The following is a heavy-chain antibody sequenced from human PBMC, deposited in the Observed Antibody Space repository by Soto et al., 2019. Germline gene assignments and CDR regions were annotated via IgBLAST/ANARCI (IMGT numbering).Heavy chain of an antibody. V-gene: IGHV3-15*01. CDR2: IKSKTDGGTT. J-gene: IGHJ6*02. CDR1: GFTFSNAW. D-gene: IGHD6-13*01. Sequence: GGSLRLSCAASGFTFSNAWMSWVRQAPGKGLEWVGRIKSKTDGGTTDYAAPVKGRFTISRDDSKNTLYLQMNSLKTEDTAVYYCTTGIAAAARYYYYYGMDVWGQGTTVTVSS. CDR3: TTGIAAAARYYYYYGMDV.